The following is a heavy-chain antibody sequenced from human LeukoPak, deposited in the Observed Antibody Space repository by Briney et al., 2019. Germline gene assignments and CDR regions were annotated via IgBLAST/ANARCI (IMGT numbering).Heavy chain of an antibody. V-gene: IGHV4-34*01. D-gene: IGHD3-10*01. Sequence: SETLSLTCAVYGGSFSGYYWSWIRQPPGKGLEWIGEINHSGSTNYNPSLKSRVTISVDTSKNQFSLKLSSVTAADTAVYYCARGFREGFGDSLGDYWGQGTLVTVSS. CDR1: GGSFSGYY. J-gene: IGHJ4*02. CDR3: ARGFREGFGDSLGDY. CDR2: INHSGST.